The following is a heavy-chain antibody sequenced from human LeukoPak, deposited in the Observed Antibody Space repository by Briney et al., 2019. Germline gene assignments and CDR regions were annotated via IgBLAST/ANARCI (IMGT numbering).Heavy chain of an antibody. CDR1: GYTFTDYY. D-gene: IGHD2-15*01. CDR2: INPNNGGT. J-gene: IGHJ4*02. CDR3: ASGPSLGTTHPYFDY. Sequence: GASVKVSCKASGYTFTDYYMHWLRQAPGQGLEWMGWINPNNGGTNYAQRFQGRVTMTRDTSINTAYMEVGRLRFDDTAVYYCASGPSLGTTHPYFDYWGQGTLVAASS. V-gene: IGHV1-2*02.